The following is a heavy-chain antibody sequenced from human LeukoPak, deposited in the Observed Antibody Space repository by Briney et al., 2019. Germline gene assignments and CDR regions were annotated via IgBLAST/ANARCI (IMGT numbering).Heavy chain of an antibody. J-gene: IGHJ6*01. CDR2: IYYSGST. D-gene: IGHD2-2*01. CDR3: ARDQRAKDQLHYLFGMGL. CDR1: GGSISSYY. Sequence: SETLSLTCTVPGGSISSYYWSWIRQPPGKGLEWIGYIYYSGSTNYNPSLKSRVTISVDTSKNQFSLKLSSVTAADTAVYYCARDQRAKDQLHYLFGMGLLGKGNT. V-gene: IGHV4-59*01.